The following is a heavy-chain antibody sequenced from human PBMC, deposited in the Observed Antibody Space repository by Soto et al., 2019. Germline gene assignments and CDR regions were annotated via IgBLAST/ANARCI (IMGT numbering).Heavy chain of an antibody. CDR2: ISTYNGNT. CDR1: GYTFTTYG. D-gene: IGHD6-6*01. V-gene: IGHV1-18*01. Sequence: QVQLVQSGAEVKKPGASVKVSCKASGYTFTTYGISWVRQAPRQGLEWMGRISTYNGNTKYAQKLQGRVTMTTDTSTSTAYMELRSLRSDDTAVYYCARDPQYSTSSQVFDSWGQGTLVTVSS. CDR3: ARDPQYSTSSQVFDS. J-gene: IGHJ4*02.